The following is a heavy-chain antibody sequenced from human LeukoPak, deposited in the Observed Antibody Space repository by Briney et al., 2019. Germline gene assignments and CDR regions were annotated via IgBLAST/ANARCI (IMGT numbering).Heavy chain of an antibody. CDR1: GYTFTSYD. D-gene: IGHD4/OR15-4a*01. V-gene: IGHV1-8*01. J-gene: IGHJ4*02. CDR3: ARGPNYSAYVDY. CDR2: MNPNSGNT. Sequence: GASVKVSCKTSGYTFTSYDINWVRQATGQGLEWMGWMNPNSGNTGCAQKFQGRVTMTRNTSISTAYMELSSLRSEDTAVYYCARGPNYSAYVDYWGQGTLVTVSS.